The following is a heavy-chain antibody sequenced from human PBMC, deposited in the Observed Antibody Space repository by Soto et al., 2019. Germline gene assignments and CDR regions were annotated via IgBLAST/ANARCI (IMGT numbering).Heavy chain of an antibody. CDR3: ARDGPYYYGSGSYKFGNSYYGMDV. Sequence: SVKVSCKASGGSFSSYAISWVRQAPGQGLEWMGGIIPIFGTANYAQKFQGRVTITADESTSTAYMELSSLRSEDTAVYYCARDGPYYYGSGSYKFGNSYYGMDVWGQGTTVTVSS. CDR2: IIPIFGTA. CDR1: GGSFSSYA. J-gene: IGHJ6*02. D-gene: IGHD3-10*01. V-gene: IGHV1-69*13.